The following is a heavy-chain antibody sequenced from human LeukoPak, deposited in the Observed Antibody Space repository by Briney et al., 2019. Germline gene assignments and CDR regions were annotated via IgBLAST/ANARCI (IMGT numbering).Heavy chain of an antibody. Sequence: SETLSLTCTVSGGSISNYYWTWMRQPPGKGLEWIGYIYYSGGSTYYSPSLNSRATIYVDTSKNQLSLKLTSATAADTAVYYCASGSMITFGGVIVPYYFDYWGQGTLVTVSS. D-gene: IGHD3-16*02. CDR1: GGSISNYY. J-gene: IGHJ4*02. V-gene: IGHV4-59*01. CDR3: ASGSMITFGGVIVPYYFDY. CDR2: IYYSGGST.